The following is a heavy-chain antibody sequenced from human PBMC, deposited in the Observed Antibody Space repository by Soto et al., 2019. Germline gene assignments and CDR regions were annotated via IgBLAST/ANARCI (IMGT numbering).Heavy chain of an antibody. V-gene: IGHV4-4*02. CDR2: IYHSGST. CDR3: VRDADETAIAPAPWLV. CDR1: GGSISSSHW. D-gene: IGHD1-1*01. Sequence: QVHLQESGPGLVNPSGTLTLTCAVSGGSISSSHWWGWVRQAPGKGLEWIGEIYHSGSTNYNPSLKSRITMSVDKSKNQFSVNLSSVTAADTAVYYCVRDADETAIAPAPWLVRGRGTMVTVSS. J-gene: IGHJ6*02.